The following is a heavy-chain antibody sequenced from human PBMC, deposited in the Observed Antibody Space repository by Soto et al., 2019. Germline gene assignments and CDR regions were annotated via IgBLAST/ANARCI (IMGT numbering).Heavy chain of an antibody. J-gene: IGHJ6*02. CDR3: ARAQADYGGNSRFPGYYYGMDV. D-gene: IGHD4-17*01. CDR1: GGTFSSHV. Sequence: SVKVSCKASGGTFSSHVISWVRTAPLQGREWMVGIIPILRTPHYEQKFQGRVPITADESTSTAYLEFNSLRSDDTAVYYCARAQADYGGNSRFPGYYYGMDVLGQGVTVTVAS. V-gene: IGHV1-69*13. CDR2: IIPILRTP.